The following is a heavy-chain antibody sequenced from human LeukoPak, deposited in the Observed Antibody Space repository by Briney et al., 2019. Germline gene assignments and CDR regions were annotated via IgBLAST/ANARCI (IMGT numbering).Heavy chain of an antibody. CDR2: IYCCGST. CDR3: ARQFRAAFDY. J-gene: IGHJ4*02. Sequence: PSETLSLTCTVSGGSISSGGDFWSWICQPPGKGREWIGYIYCCGSTYCNPSRKSRVTISVYTSKNQFSLKLSSVTAADTAVYYCARQFRAAFDYWGQGTLVTVSS. CDR1: GGSISSGGDF. V-gene: IGHV4-31*03.